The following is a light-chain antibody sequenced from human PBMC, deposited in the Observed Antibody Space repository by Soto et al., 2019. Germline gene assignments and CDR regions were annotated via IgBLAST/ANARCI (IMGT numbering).Light chain of an antibody. Sequence: DIQMTQSPSTLSASVGDRVTITCRATQTISTLLAWYQQRPGKAPNLLIYKASSLESGVPSMFSGSGSGTEFTLTISSLQPDYFATVCQQYSTYPWTFGQGTKVEVK. CDR1: QTISTL. J-gene: IGKJ1*01. CDR3: QQYSTYPWT. CDR2: KAS. V-gene: IGKV1-5*03.